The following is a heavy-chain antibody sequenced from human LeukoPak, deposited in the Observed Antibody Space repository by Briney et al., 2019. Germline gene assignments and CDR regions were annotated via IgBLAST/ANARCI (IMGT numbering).Heavy chain of an antibody. J-gene: IGHJ3*02. CDR3: ARGPYSYDSSGAFDI. CDR1: GVSISSSAYY. D-gene: IGHD3-22*01. CDR2: IYYSVSS. Sequence: SETLSLTCSVSGVSISSSAYYWAWIRQPPGKGLEWIGSIYYSVSSHYNPSLKSRVTISVDTSKNQFSLKLSSVTAADTAVYYCARGPYSYDSSGAFDIWGQGTMVTVSS. V-gene: IGHV4-39*07.